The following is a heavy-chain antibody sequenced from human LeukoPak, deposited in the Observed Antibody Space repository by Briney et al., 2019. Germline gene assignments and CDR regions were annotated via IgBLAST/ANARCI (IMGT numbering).Heavy chain of an antibody. J-gene: IGHJ4*02. V-gene: IGHV3-48*04. Sequence: PGGSLRLSCTGSGFIFSDYSMNWVRQAPGKGLEWVSYISGSSSSIYYADSVRGRYTISRDNAKNSLFLHMNSLRAEDTAVYYCASSRNGFTIDYWGQGTLVTVSS. D-gene: IGHD5-24*01. CDR3: ASSRNGFTIDY. CDR2: ISGSSSSI. CDR1: GFIFSDYS.